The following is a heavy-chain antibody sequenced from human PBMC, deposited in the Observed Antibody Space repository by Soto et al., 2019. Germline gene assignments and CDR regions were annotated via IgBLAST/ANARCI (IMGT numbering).Heavy chain of an antibody. D-gene: IGHD3-16*01. CDR3: ARGGTTGGLAV. CDR1: GFTFRSYV. CDR2: TSYDGSNN. Sequence: QVQLVESGGGVVQPGTSLRLSCVGSGFTFRSYVIHWVRQAPGKGLEWVALTSYDGSNNFYGDSVKGRFTISRHNSRNTVELQMDSLRFEDTALYYCARGGTTGGLAVWGQGTLVSVSS. J-gene: IGHJ4*02. V-gene: IGHV3-33*05.